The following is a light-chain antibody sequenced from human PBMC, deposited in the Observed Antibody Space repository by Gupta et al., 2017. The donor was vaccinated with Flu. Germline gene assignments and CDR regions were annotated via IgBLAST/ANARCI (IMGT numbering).Light chain of an antibody. CDR3: GTWDSSLSAWV. J-gene: IGLJ2*01. Sequence: ATISCSGSSSNIGNNYVSWYQQLPGTAPKLLIYENNKRPSGIPDRFSGSKSGTSATLGITGLQTGDEADYYCGTWDSSLSAWVFGGGTKLTGL. CDR1: SSNIGNNY. CDR2: ENN. V-gene: IGLV1-51*02.